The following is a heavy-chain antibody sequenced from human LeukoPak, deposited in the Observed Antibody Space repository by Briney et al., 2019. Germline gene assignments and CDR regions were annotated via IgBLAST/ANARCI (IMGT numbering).Heavy chain of an antibody. CDR3: ARESDCTNGVCYGYYYYMDV. V-gene: IGHV1-46*01. Sequence: ASLKVSCKASGYTFTSYYMHWVRQAPGQGLEWMGIINPSGGSTSYAQKFQGRVTMTRDTSTNTVYMELSSLRSEDTAVYYCARESDCTNGVCYGYYYYMDVWGKGTTVTVSS. CDR1: GYTFTSYY. J-gene: IGHJ6*03. D-gene: IGHD2-8*01. CDR2: INPSGGST.